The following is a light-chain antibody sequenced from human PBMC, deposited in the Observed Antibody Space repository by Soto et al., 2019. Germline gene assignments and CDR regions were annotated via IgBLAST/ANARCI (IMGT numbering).Light chain of an antibody. CDR1: QGISSY. CDR3: QQLNSYPIT. CDR2: AAS. V-gene: IGKV1-9*01. J-gene: IGKJ5*01. Sequence: IPLTQSRPSLSASLLEGVAIXCRASQGISSYLAWYQQKPGKAPKLLIYAASTLQSGVPSRFSGSGSGTEFTLTISSLQPEDFATYYCQQLNSYPITFGQGTRLEIK.